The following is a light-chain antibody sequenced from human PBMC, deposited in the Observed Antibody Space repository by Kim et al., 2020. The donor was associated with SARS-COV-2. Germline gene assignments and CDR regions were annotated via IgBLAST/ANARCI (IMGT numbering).Light chain of an antibody. CDR1: QSISSW. J-gene: IGKJ1*01. V-gene: IGKV1-5*03. Sequence: DIQMTQSPSTLSASVGDRVTITCRASQSISSWLAWYQQKPGKAPKLLIYKASSLESGVPSRFSGSGSGTEFTLTISSLQPDDFATYYCQQYNHNLWTFGQGTKVDIK. CDR2: KAS. CDR3: QQYNHNLWT.